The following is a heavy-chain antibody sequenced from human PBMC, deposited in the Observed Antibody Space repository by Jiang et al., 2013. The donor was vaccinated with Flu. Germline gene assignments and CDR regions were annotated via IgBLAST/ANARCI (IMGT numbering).Heavy chain of an antibody. CDR2: IWYDGSNK. Sequence: QLVESGGGVVQPGRSLRLSCAASGFTFSSYGMHWVRQAPGKGLEWVAVIWYDGSNKYYADSVKGRFTISRDNSKNTLYLQMNSLRAEDTAVYYCARDSIAVAGTFDYWGQGTLVTVSS. CDR3: ARDSIAVAGTFDY. V-gene: IGHV3-33*01. J-gene: IGHJ4*02. CDR1: GFTFSSYG. D-gene: IGHD6-19*01.